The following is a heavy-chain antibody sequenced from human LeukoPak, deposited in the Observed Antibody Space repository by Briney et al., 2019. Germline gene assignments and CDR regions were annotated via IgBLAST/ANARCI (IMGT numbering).Heavy chain of an antibody. Sequence: ASVKVSCKASGYTFTSYGINWVRQAPGQGLEWMGWISAYSSNTNYAQKLQGRVTMTTNTFTSTAYLELRSLRSDDTAVYYCARGHYFDTSGNPSYYFDYWGQGTLVTVSS. CDR3: ARGHYFDTSGNPSYYFDY. CDR1: GYTFTSYG. CDR2: ISAYSSNT. V-gene: IGHV1-18*01. D-gene: IGHD3-22*01. J-gene: IGHJ4*02.